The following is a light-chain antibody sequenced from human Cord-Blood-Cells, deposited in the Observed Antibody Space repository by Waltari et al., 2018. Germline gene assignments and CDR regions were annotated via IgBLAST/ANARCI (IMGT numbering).Light chain of an antibody. V-gene: IGKV1-33*01. CDR3: QQYDNLPPFT. Sequence: DTQMTPYPSSLSPSVGDRVTITCQASQDISNYLNWYQKKPGKAPKLLIYDASNLETGVPSRFSGSGSGTDFTFTISSLQPEDIATYYCQQYDNLPPFTFGPGTKVDIK. CDR2: DAS. CDR1: QDISNY. J-gene: IGKJ3*01.